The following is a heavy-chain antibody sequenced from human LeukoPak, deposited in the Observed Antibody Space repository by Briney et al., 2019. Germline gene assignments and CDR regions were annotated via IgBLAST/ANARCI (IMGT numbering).Heavy chain of an antibody. Sequence: TSVKVSCKASGYTFSNYGISWVRQAPGQGLEWMGWISAYNGNTNYAQELQGRVAMTTDTSTSTAYMELRSLRSDDTAVYYCARAHLSGSYYTDDYWGQGTLVTVSS. J-gene: IGHJ4*02. D-gene: IGHD1-26*01. V-gene: IGHV1-18*01. CDR3: ARAHLSGSYYTDDY. CDR1: GYTFSNYG. CDR2: ISAYNGNT.